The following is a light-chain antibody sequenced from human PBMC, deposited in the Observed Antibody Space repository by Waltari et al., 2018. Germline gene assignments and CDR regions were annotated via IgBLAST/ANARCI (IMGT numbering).Light chain of an antibody. CDR1: RSNIGSNT. CDR3: ATWDDSLNGVV. J-gene: IGLJ3*02. Sequence: QSVLTQPPSASGTPGQRVTISCSGSRSNIGSNTVHWYQHLPGTAPKLLISINNQRPSGVPDRVSGSKSGTSASLAISGLQSEDEADYYCATWDDSLNGVVFGGGTKLTV. CDR2: INN. V-gene: IGLV1-44*01.